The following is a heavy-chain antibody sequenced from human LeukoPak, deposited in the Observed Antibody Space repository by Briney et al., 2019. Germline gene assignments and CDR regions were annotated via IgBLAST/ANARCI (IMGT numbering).Heavy chain of an antibody. D-gene: IGHD6-19*01. J-gene: IGHJ4*02. Sequence: GGSLRLSCAASGFTFSSYGMHWVRQAPGKGLEWVAVISYDGSNKYYADSVKGRFTISRDNSKNTLYLQMNSLRAEDTAVYYCARDDIAVGGPDFDYWGQGTLVTVSS. CDR3: ARDDIAVGGPDFDY. CDR2: ISYDGSNK. V-gene: IGHV3-30*03. CDR1: GFTFSSYG.